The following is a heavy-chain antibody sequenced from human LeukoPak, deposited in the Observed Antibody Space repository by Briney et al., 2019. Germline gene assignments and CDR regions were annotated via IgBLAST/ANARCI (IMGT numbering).Heavy chain of an antibody. V-gene: IGHV3-30*03. CDR3: ARDLNYYGSGSYYNPPYYYGMDV. CDR2: ISYEGGTQ. D-gene: IGHD3-10*01. J-gene: IGHJ6*02. Sequence: PGGSLRLSCAASGVTLSPYGMHWVRQAPGKGLEWVAVISYEGGTQHYADSVKGRFTISRDNAKNSLYLQMNSLRAEDTAVYYCARDLNYYGSGSYYNPPYYYGMDVWGQGTTVTVSS. CDR1: GVTLSPYG.